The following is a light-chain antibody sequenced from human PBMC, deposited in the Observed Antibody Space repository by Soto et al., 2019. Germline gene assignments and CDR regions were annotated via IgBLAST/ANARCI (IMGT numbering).Light chain of an antibody. CDR2: DVS. CDR3: CSYAGSPLV. CDR1: GSDVGAYNY. J-gene: IGLJ1*01. Sequence: QSVLTQPRSVSGSPGQSVTISCTGTGSDVGAYNYVSWYQQHPGKAPKFIIYDVSKRPSGVPDRFSGSKSGNTASLTITGLEAEDEAEYYSCSYAGSPLVFGAGTKVTVL. V-gene: IGLV2-11*01.